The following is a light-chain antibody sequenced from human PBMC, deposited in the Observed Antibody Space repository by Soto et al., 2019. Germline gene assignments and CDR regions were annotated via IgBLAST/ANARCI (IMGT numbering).Light chain of an antibody. V-gene: IGLV2-8*01. CDR3: SSYAGSNNLWV. J-gene: IGLJ3*02. CDR2: EVS. CDR1: SSDDGGYNY. Sequence: QSALTQPPSASGSPGQSVTISCTGTSSDDGGYNYVSWYQHHPGKAPKLMIYEVSKRPSGVPDRFSGSKSGNTASLTVSGLQAEDEADYYCSSYAGSNNLWVFGGGTKLTVL.